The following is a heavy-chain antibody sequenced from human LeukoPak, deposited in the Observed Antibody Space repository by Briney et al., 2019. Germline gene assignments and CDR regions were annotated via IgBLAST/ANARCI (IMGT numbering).Heavy chain of an antibody. CDR2: IYYSGST. Sequence: SETLSLTCTVSGGSISSGDYYWSWIRQPPGKGLEWIGYIYYSGSTYYNPSLKSRVTISVDTSKNQFSLKLSSVTAADTAVYYCASGVRSTSCYDPWGQGTLVTVSS. J-gene: IGHJ5*02. CDR3: ASGVRSTSCYDP. V-gene: IGHV4-30-4*08. CDR1: GGSISSGDYY. D-gene: IGHD2-2*01.